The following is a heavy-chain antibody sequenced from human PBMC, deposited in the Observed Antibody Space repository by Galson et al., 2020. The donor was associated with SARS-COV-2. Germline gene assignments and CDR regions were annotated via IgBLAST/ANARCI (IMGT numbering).Heavy chain of an antibody. D-gene: IGHD2-21*01. J-gene: IGHJ4*02. Sequence: GGSLRLSCEASGFPLSAYYMNWIRQAQGKGLEGVSYISSSSSYTTYADSVKGRFTTSKDSAKKSLYLQMSSLRAEDTAVYYCARGSHCVNGICKGDHFDLWGQGTLVTVSS. CDR3: ARGSHCVNGICKGDHFDL. CDR1: GFPLSAYY. V-gene: IGHV3-11*06. CDR2: ISSSSSYT.